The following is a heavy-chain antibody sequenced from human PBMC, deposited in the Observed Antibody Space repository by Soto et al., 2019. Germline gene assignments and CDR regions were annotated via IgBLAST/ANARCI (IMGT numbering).Heavy chain of an antibody. Sequence: QVQLVQSGAEVKKPGASVKVSCKASGYTFTSFGISWVRQAPGQGLEWMGWISAYTGNTNYAQKRQGRVTMTTDTSTSTAYMELRSLRSDATAVDDCARDWAAAGPFDYWGQGTLVTVSS. J-gene: IGHJ4*02. CDR2: ISAYTGNT. CDR3: ARDWAAAGPFDY. V-gene: IGHV1-18*01. CDR1: GYTFTSFG. D-gene: IGHD6-13*01.